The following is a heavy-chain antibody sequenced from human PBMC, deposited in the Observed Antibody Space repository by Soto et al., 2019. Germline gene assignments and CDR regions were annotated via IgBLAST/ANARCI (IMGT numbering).Heavy chain of an antibody. CDR2: ISSSSSYI. V-gene: IGHV3-21*01. CDR3: ARDYDILTGYYPFDY. CDR1: GFTFSSYS. D-gene: IGHD3-9*01. Sequence: GGSLRLSCAASGFTFSSYSMNWVRQAPGKGLEWVPSISSSSSYIYYADSVKGRFTISRDNAKNSLYLQMNSLRAEDTAVYYCARDYDILTGYYPFDYWGQGTLVTVS. J-gene: IGHJ4*02.